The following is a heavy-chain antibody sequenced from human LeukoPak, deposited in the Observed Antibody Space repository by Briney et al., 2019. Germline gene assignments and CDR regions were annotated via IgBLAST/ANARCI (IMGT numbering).Heavy chain of an antibody. D-gene: IGHD3-10*01. CDR3: TRNYGVRYNWFDP. CDR2: IYYSGST. V-gene: IGHV4-39*01. Sequence: SETLSLTGTVSGGSISSSSYYWGWIRQPPGKGLEWIGSIYYSGSTYYNPSLKSRVTISVDTSKNQFSLKLSSVTAADTAVYYCTRNYGVRYNWFDPWGQGTLVTVSS. J-gene: IGHJ5*02. CDR1: GGSISSSSYY.